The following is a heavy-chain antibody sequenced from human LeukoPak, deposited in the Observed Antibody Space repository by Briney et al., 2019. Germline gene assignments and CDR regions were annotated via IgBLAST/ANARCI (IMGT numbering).Heavy chain of an antibody. Sequence: GGSLRLSCAASGLTLSSDAVTWVRQAPGKGLEWISGIRLSGDTTYFADFVKGRFTISRDNAEYTFYLQMNSLRAEDTAIYYCAKMTYYAAGSYSFYHMDVWGEGTTVTVSS. J-gene: IGHJ6*03. CDR1: GLTLSSDA. CDR3: AKMTYYAAGSYSFYHMDV. V-gene: IGHV3-23*01. CDR2: IRLSGDTT. D-gene: IGHD3-10*01.